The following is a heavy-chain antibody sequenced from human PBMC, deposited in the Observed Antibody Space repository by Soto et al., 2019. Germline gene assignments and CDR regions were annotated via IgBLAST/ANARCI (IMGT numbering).Heavy chain of an antibody. CDR3: ANDRPRRTSGYFFAY. CDR2: VSASGLNT. V-gene: IGHV3-23*01. CDR1: GFTFSTYA. D-gene: IGHD1-1*01. Sequence: EVPLLESGGKLVQPGGSLTLSCAASGFTFSTYAMAWVRQAPGKGLEWVSGVSASGLNTDYADPVKGRFYISRDNSKNTVSLHMNSLRAEDMALYYCANDRPRRTSGYFFAYWGLGTPVTVSS. J-gene: IGHJ4*02.